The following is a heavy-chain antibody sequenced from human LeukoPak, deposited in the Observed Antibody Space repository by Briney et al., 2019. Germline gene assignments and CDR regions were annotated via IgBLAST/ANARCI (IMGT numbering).Heavy chain of an antibody. Sequence: GGSLRLSCAASGFTFSSYGMHWVRQAPGKGLEWVAGIWFDGSNKYYADSVKGRFTISRDNSKNTLYLQMNSLRAEDTAVYYCARDYGGNSDYFDYWAQGTLVTVSS. CDR3: ARDYGGNSDYFDY. CDR1: GFTFSSYG. D-gene: IGHD4-17*01. CDR2: IWFDGSNK. V-gene: IGHV3-33*01. J-gene: IGHJ4*02.